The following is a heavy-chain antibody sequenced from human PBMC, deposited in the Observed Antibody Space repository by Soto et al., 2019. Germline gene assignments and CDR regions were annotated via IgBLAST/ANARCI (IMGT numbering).Heavy chain of an antibody. CDR2: ISYDGSNK. CDR1: GFTFSSYG. J-gene: IGHJ5*02. CDR3: AKSGGYYQNWFDP. V-gene: IGHV3-30*18. D-gene: IGHD3-22*01. Sequence: QVQLVESGGGVVQPGRSLRLSCAASGFTFSSYGMHWVRQAPGKGLEWVAVISYDGSNKYYADSVKGRFTISRDNSKNTLYLQMTSLRAEDTAVYYCAKSGGYYQNWFDPWGQGTLVTVSS.